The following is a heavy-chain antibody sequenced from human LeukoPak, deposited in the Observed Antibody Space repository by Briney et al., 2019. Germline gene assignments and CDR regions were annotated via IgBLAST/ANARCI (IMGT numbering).Heavy chain of an antibody. D-gene: IGHD3-3*01. CDR3: ATLSIPHPFWSGYYIDY. J-gene: IGHJ4*02. V-gene: IGHV1-69*13. Sequence: SVKVSCKASGGTFSSYAISWVRQAPGQGLEWMGGIIPIFGTANYAQKFQGRVTITADESTSTAYMELSSLRSEDTAVYYRATLSIPHPFWSGYYIDYWGQGTLVTVSS. CDR2: IIPIFGTA. CDR1: GGTFSSYA.